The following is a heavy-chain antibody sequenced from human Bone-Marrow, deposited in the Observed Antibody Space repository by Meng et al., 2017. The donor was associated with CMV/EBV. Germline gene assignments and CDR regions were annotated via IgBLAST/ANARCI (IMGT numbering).Heavy chain of an antibody. CDR2: IYYSGST. D-gene: IGHD3-3*01. CDR3: ASAETYYDFWSGKSEHGWFDP. V-gene: IGHV4-39*01. J-gene: IGHJ5*02. CDR1: GGSISSSRYY. Sequence: SETLSLTCTVSGGSISSSRYYWGWIRQPPGKGLEWIGSIYYSGSTYYNPSLKSRVTISVDTSKNQFSLKLSSVTAADTAVYYCASAETYYDFWSGKSEHGWFDPWGQGTLVTVSS.